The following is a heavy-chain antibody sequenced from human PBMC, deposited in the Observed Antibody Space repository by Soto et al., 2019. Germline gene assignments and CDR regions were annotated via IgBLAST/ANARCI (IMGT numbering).Heavy chain of an antibody. V-gene: IGHV3-30*18. J-gene: IGHJ4*02. CDR3: AKVVRIAVAGPSYFDY. Sequence: GGSLRLSCAASGFTFSSYGMHWVRQAPGKGLEWVAVISYDGSNKYYADSVKGRFTISRDNSKNTLYLQMNSLRAEDTAVYYCAKVVRIAVAGPSYFDYWGQGTLVT. CDR1: GFTFSSYG. D-gene: IGHD6-19*01. CDR2: ISYDGSNK.